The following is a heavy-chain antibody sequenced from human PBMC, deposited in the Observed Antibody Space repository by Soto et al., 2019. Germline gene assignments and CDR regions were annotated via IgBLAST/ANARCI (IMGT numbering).Heavy chain of an antibody. D-gene: IGHD6-13*01. Sequence: QVQLVESGGGVVQPGRSLRLSCAASGFTFSSYGMHWVRQAPGKGLEWVAVIWYDGSNKYYADSVKGRFTISRDNSKNTLYLQMNSLRAEDTAVYYFARDRVLGGGQQLLRLDYWGQGTLVSVCS. CDR2: IWYDGSNK. CDR1: GFTFSSYG. V-gene: IGHV3-33*01. CDR3: ARDRVLGGGQQLLRLDY. J-gene: IGHJ4*02.